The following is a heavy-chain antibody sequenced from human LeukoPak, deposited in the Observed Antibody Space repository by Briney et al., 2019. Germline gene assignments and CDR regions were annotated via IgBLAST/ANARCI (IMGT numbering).Heavy chain of an antibody. J-gene: IGHJ4*02. Sequence: TSVKVSCKASGYTFTSYYMHWVRQAPGQGVEWMGWINPNSGGTNYAQKFQGRVTMTRDTSISTAYMELSRLRSDDTAVYYCARDRAGYSYGYGFDYWGQGTLVTVSS. V-gene: IGHV1-2*02. CDR3: ARDRAGYSYGYGFDY. CDR2: INPNSGGT. CDR1: GYTFTSYY. D-gene: IGHD5-18*01.